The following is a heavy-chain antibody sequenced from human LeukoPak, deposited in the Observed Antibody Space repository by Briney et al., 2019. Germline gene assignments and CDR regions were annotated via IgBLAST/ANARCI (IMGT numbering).Heavy chain of an antibody. V-gene: IGHV3-30*03. J-gene: IGHJ4*02. CDR3: ATSSHYYDSRGYYPYYFDS. D-gene: IGHD3-22*01. Sequence: GGSLRLSCVASGFTFSSYGMQWVRQALGRTLEWVAVIPNDGGNTYYADSVKGRFTVSRDNSKNTLYLQMNSLRAEDTAVYYCATSSHYYDSRGYYPYYFDSWGQGTLVTVSS. CDR1: GFTFSSYG. CDR2: IPNDGGNT.